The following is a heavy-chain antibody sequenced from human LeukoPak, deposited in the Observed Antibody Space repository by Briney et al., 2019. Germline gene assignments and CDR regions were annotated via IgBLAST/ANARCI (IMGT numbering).Heavy chain of an antibody. CDR3: ARGRWLPNAFDI. CDR1: GDSINSYY. V-gene: IGHV4-59*01. Sequence: PSETLSLTCTVSGDSINSYYWHWIRQPPGKGLEWIGYIYYSERTDYNPSLKGRVTISVDTSKHQFSMKLKSVTAADTAVYFCARGRWLPNAFDIWGQGTMVTVFS. J-gene: IGHJ3*02. CDR2: IYYSERT. D-gene: IGHD5-24*01.